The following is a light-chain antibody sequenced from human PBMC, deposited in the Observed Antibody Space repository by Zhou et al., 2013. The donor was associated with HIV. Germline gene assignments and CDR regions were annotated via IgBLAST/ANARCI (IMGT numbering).Light chain of an antibody. CDR1: QSVSSN. CDR2: GAS. J-gene: IGKJ1*01. Sequence: EIVMTQSPAILSVSPGERATLSCRASQSVSSNLAWYQQKPGQAPRLLIYGASTRATGIPARFSGSGSGTEFTLTISNMQSEDFAVYYCQQYNNWPGTFGQGTKVEIK. V-gene: IGKV3-15*01. CDR3: QQYNNWPGT.